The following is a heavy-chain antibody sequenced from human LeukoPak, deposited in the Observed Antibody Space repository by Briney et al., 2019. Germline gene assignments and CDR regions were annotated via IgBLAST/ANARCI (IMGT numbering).Heavy chain of an antibody. Sequence: ASVKVSCKASGYTFTGYYMHWVRQAPGQGLEWMGWINPNSGGTNYAQKFQGRVTMTRDTSISTAYTELSRLRSDDTAVYYCARHCYDSSGYYYDYWGQGTLVTVSS. V-gene: IGHV1-2*02. CDR3: ARHCYDSSGYYYDY. J-gene: IGHJ4*02. CDR2: INPNSGGT. D-gene: IGHD3-22*01. CDR1: GYTFTGYY.